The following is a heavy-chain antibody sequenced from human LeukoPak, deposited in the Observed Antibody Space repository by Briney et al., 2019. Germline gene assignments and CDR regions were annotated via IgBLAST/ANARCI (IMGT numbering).Heavy chain of an antibody. Sequence: PSETLSLTCTVSGVSISSIGYYWGWIRQPPEKGQEGIGSMYYSGATYYNPSLKSRVTISVDTSKNQFSLKLSSVSAADTAVYYCARHRGNSYGPIDYWGQGTLVTVSS. CDR3: ARHRGNSYGPIDY. D-gene: IGHD5-18*01. CDR1: GVSISSIGYY. V-gene: IGHV4-39*01. CDR2: MYYSGAT. J-gene: IGHJ4*02.